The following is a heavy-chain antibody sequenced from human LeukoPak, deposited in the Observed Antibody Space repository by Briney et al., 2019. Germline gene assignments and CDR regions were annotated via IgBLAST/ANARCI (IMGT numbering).Heavy chain of an antibody. D-gene: IGHD1-26*01. Sequence: PGGSLRLSCAASGFTFSSYAMSWVRQAPGKGLEWVSAISGSGGSTYYADSVKGRFTISRDNSKNTLCLQMNSLRAGDTAVYYCARSGEKSGSYNWFDPWGQGTLVTVSS. V-gene: IGHV3-23*01. J-gene: IGHJ5*02. CDR1: GFTFSSYA. CDR2: ISGSGGST. CDR3: ARSGEKSGSYNWFDP.